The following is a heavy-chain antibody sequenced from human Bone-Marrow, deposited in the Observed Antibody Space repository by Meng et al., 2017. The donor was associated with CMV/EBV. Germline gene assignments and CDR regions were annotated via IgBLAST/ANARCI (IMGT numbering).Heavy chain of an antibody. CDR2: IYHSGST. Sequence: SETLSLTCTVSGYSISSGYYWGWIRQPPGKGLEWIGSIYHSGSTYYNPSLKSRVTISVDTSKNQFSLKLYSVIAADTAVYYCARSPYCSGGSCRPHNYFDYWAQGTLVTVSS. J-gene: IGHJ4*02. CDR1: GYSISSGYY. D-gene: IGHD2-15*01. CDR3: ARSPYCSGGSCRPHNYFDY. V-gene: IGHV4-38-2*02.